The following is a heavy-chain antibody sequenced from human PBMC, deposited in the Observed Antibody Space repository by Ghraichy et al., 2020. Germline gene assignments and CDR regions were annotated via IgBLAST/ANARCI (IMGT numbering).Heavy chain of an antibody. V-gene: IGHV4-31*03. CDR2: IYYSGST. CDR1: GGSISSGGYY. Sequence: SETLSLTFTVSGGSISSGGYYWSWIRQHPGKGLEWIGYIYYSGSTYYNPSLKSRVTISVDTSKNQFSLKLSSVTAADTAVYYCARDHPDPYCGGDCYSLDIWAPGPFATVSS. J-gene: IGHJ3*02. D-gene: IGHD2-21*02. CDR3: ARDHPDPYCGGDCYSLDI.